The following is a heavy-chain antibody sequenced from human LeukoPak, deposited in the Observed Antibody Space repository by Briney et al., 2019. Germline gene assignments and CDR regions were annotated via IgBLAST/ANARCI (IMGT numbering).Heavy chain of an antibody. D-gene: IGHD2-2*01. Sequence: PETLSLTCTVFGVSVTTRGYYGAWIRQPPGRGLEWIGIISYSGITYYKPSLRGGVTISGDTAKNQFSLKLSSVTAADTAVYYCARHNDYASLMDVWGQGTTVTVSS. V-gene: IGHV4-39*01. J-gene: IGHJ6*02. CDR2: ISYSGIT. CDR1: GVSVTTRGYY. CDR3: ARHNDYASLMDV.